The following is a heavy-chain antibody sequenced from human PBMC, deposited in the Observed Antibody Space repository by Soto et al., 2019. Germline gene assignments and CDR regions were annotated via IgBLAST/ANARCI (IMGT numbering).Heavy chain of an antibody. CDR2: IYHSGST. J-gene: IGHJ5*02. V-gene: IGHV4-38-2*01. CDR3: ARAPRELLYDSSGYYFRWFDP. D-gene: IGHD3-22*01. Sequence: SETLSLTCAVSGYSISSGYYWGWIRQPPGKGLEWIGSIYHSGSTYYTPSLKSRVTISVDTSKNQFSLKLSSVTAADTAVYYFARAPRELLYDSSGYYFRWFDPWGQGTLVTVSS. CDR1: GYSISSGYY.